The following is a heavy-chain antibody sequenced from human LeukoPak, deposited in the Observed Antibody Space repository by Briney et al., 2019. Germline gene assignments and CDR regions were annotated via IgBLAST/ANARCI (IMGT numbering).Heavy chain of an antibody. D-gene: IGHD3-22*01. CDR1: GFTFSSYW. Sequence: GGSLRLSCAASGFTFSSYWMHWVRQAPGKGLVWVSRINSDGSSTSYADSVKGRFTISRDNAKNTLYLQMNSLRAEDTAVYYCARVRAYSSGYYYDAFDIWGQGTMVTVSS. CDR3: ARVRAYSSGYYYDAFDI. J-gene: IGHJ3*02. V-gene: IGHV3-74*01. CDR2: INSDGSST.